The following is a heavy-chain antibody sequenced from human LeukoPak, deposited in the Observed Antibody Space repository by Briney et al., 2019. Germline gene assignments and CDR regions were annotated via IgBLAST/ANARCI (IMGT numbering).Heavy chain of an antibody. J-gene: IGHJ4*02. V-gene: IGHV4-61*01. D-gene: IGHD3-22*01. CDR2: IQYSGST. CDR1: GDSVSGISFY. CDR3: ARYYDRSGYWSTPHFDY. Sequence: SETLSLTCTVSGDSVSGISFYWSWIRQPPGKGLQYIGYIQYSGSTNYNPSLKSRVTISVDTSKNQFSLELSSVTAADTAVYYCARYYDRSGYWSTPHFDYWGQGTLVTVSS.